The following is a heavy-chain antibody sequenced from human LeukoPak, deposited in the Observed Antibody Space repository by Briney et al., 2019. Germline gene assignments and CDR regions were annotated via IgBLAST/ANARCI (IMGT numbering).Heavy chain of an antibody. Sequence: SETLSLTCTVSGGSVSSYSRTWVRQPPGKGLEWIGSIYYSGSTNYNPSLKSRVTISVDTSKNHFSLKLSSVTAADTAVYYCARDRVLGAFDIWGQGTMVTVSS. CDR2: IYYSGST. CDR3: ARDRVLGAFDI. CDR1: GGSVSSYS. V-gene: IGHV4-59*02. D-gene: IGHD3-16*01. J-gene: IGHJ3*02.